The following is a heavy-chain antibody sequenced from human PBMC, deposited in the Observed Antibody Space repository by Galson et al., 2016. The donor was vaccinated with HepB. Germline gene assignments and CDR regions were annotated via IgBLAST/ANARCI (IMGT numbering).Heavy chain of an antibody. CDR3: VKGLAEADH. Sequence: SLRLSCAASGFNFSGYAMGWVRQAPGKGPEWVSAISVSSSRTYDVESLKGRFTISRDNSKNTLYLQMSSLRAEDTAVYHCVKGLAEADHWGQGTLVTVSS. V-gene: IGHV3-23*01. CDR2: ISVSSSRT. CDR1: GFNFSGYA. J-gene: IGHJ4*02.